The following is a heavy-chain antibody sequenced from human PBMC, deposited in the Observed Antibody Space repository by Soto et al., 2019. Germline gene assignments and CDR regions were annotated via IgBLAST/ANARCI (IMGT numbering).Heavy chain of an antibody. CDR3: ARGSSGWPPRVDC. Sequence: QVQLQESGPGLVKPSETLSLNCTVSGGPISSYYWSWIRQSPGKGLEWIGYIYYSGSTNYNPSLKRRVTISVDTSKDEFSLEFSSVTAADAAVYYCARGSSGWPPRVDCWGQGAQVTASS. CDR1: GGPISSYY. V-gene: IGHV4-59*01. CDR2: IYYSGST. J-gene: IGHJ4*02. D-gene: IGHD6-19*01.